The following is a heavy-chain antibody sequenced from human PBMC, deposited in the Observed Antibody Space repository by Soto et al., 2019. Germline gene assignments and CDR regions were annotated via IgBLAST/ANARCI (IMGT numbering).Heavy chain of an antibody. CDR2: ISYHGSDK. CDR3: AKFDPIT. Sequence: QVQLVESGWGVVQPGRYLRLSCAASGFAFSTYDMHWVRQAPGKGLEWVAIISYHGSDKYYEDSVKGRFTVSRDNSKNTLYLQMNTLGTEDTAVYYCAKFDPITWGQGTLVTVSS. V-gene: IGHV3-30*18. D-gene: IGHD3-10*01. CDR1: GFAFSTYD. J-gene: IGHJ5*02.